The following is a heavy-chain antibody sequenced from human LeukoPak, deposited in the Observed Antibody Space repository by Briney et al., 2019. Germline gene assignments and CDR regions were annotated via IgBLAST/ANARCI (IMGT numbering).Heavy chain of an antibody. D-gene: IGHD3-9*01. CDR1: GFTFSNYW. Sequence: GGSLRLSCAASGFTFSNYWMTWVRQAPGKGLEWVANIKLDGSEKNYVDPVKGRFTISRDNSENSLYLQMNSLRAEDTAVYYCAKRYFYGMDVWGKGTTVTVSS. V-gene: IGHV3-7*03. J-gene: IGHJ6*04. CDR2: IKLDGSEK. CDR3: AKRYFYGMDV.